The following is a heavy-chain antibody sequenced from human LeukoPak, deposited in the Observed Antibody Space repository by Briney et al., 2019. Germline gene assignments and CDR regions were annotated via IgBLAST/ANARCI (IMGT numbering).Heavy chain of an antibody. J-gene: IGHJ4*02. CDR2: ISGSGGST. CDR1: GFTFSNYG. V-gene: IGHV3-23*01. Sequence: GGSLRLSCAASGFTFSNYGMSWVRQAPGKGLEWVSGISGSGGSTYHADSVKGRFTISRDNSQNTLFLQMNSLRADDTAVYYCVKDLTLGVHWGQGTLVTVSS. CDR3: VKDLTLGVH. D-gene: IGHD1-26*01.